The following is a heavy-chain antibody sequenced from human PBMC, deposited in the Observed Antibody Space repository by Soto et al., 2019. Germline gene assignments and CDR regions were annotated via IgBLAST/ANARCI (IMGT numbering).Heavy chain of an antibody. V-gene: IGHV3-21*01. CDR2: ISSGGSYI. Sequence: EVQVVESGGGLVQPGGSLRLSCSFTFSMYSMNWVRQAPGKGLEWVASISSGGSYIKYADSVKGRFTISRDNAKNSVSLQMNSLRVDDTAVYFCTRDQGGSYDSWFDPWGQGTRVTVSS. CDR1: FTFSMYS. J-gene: IGHJ5*02. D-gene: IGHD1-26*01. CDR3: TRDQGGSYDSWFDP.